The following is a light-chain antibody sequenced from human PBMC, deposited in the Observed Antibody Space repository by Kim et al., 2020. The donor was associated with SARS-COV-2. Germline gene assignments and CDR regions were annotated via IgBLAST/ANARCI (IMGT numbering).Light chain of an antibody. J-gene: IGLJ3*02. CDR3: QVWDSSSDHPNWV. V-gene: IGLV3-21*04. CDR1: NIGSKS. CDR2: YDS. Sequence: GKTARITCGENNIGSKSVPWYQQKPGQAPVLVTYYDSERPSGIPERFSGSNSGNTATLTISRVEAGDEADYYCQVWDSSSDHPNWVFGGGTQLTVL.